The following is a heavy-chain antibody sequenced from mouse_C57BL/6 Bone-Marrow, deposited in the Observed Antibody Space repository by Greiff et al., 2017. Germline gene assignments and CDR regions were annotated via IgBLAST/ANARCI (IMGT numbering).Heavy chain of an antibody. CDR1: GYTFTGYD. CDR3: ARDYVCSYWYFDV. CDR2: IYPRDGST. D-gene: IGHD1-1*01. J-gene: IGHJ1*03. V-gene: IGHV1-85*01. Sequence: VQLQQSGPELVKPGASVKLSCKASGYTFTGYDINWVKQRPGKGLEWIGWIYPRDGSTKYNEKFKGRATLTVDTSSITAYMDLHLLTSEDSAVYFCARDYVCSYWYFDVWGTGTTVTVSS.